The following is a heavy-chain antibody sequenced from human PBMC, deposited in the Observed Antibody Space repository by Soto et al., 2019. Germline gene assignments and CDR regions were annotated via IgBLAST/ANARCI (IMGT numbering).Heavy chain of an antibody. Sequence: GGSLRLSCAASGFNFSNYAMTWVRQAPGKGLEWVAAISGGGGGTYYADPVKGRFTISRDNSKNTLHLQMNNLRAEDTATYYCVKDKKYDILSAWDALDIWGHGTLVTVSS. J-gene: IGHJ3*02. CDR3: VKDKKYDILSAWDALDI. D-gene: IGHD3-9*01. CDR1: GFNFSNYA. CDR2: ISGGGGGT. V-gene: IGHV3-23*01.